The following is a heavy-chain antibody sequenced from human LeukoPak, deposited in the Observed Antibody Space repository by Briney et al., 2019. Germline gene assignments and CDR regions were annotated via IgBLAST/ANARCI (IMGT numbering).Heavy chain of an antibody. CDR1: GGTFSSYA. D-gene: IGHD3-3*01. J-gene: IGHJ4*02. V-gene: IGHV1-69*01. CDR3: ARVRSYYDFWSGYYTGDFDY. CDR2: IIPIFGTA. Sequence: VASVKVSCKASGGTFSSYAISWVRQAPGQGLEWMGGIIPIFGTANYAQKFQGRVTITADESTSTAYMELSSLRSEDTAVYYCARVRSYYDFWSGYYTGDFDYWGQGTLVTVSS.